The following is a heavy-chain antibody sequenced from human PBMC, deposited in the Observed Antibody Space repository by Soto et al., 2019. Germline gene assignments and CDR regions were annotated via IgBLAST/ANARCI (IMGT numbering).Heavy chain of an antibody. CDR3: AREVRDTAVADFDY. J-gene: IGHJ4*02. CDR1: GFTFSSYS. Sequence: EVQLVESGGGLVQPGGSLRLSCAASGFTFSSYSRNWVRQAPGKWLEWLSYISSSISTMHYADSVKGRFTISRDNAKNSLYLQINSLRDEDTAVYYCAREVRDTAVADFDYWGQGTLVTVSS. CDR2: ISSSISTM. V-gene: IGHV3-48*02. D-gene: IGHD5-18*01.